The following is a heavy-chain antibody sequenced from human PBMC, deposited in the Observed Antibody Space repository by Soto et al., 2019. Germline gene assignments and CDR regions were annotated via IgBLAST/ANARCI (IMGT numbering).Heavy chain of an antibody. CDR2: ISGSGSVT. CDR1: RFTFSNYA. Sequence: EVQRLESGGGLIQPGGSLRLSCAASRFTFSNYAMSWVRLAPGKGLEWVSAISGSGSVTFYADSVKGRFTFSRDNSKNTLFLQMISLRAEDTAVYYCAKAYSTSSRGFDYWGQGTMVTVSS. J-gene: IGHJ4*02. V-gene: IGHV3-23*01. D-gene: IGHD5-12*01. CDR3: AKAYSTSSRGFDY.